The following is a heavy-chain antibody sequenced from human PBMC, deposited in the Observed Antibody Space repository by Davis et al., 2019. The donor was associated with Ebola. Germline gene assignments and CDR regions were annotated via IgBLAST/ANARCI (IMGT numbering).Heavy chain of an antibody. D-gene: IGHD6-13*01. J-gene: IGHJ5*02. CDR2: ISGSGGST. V-gene: IGHV3-23*01. CDR3: AKFVRYSSSWPNWFDP. Sequence: PGGSLRLSCAASGFTFSSYAMSWVRQAPGKGLEWVSAISGSGGSTYYADSVKGRFTISRDNSKNTLYLQMNSLRAEDTAVYYCAKFVRYSSSWPNWFDPWGQGTLVTVSS. CDR1: GFTFSSYA.